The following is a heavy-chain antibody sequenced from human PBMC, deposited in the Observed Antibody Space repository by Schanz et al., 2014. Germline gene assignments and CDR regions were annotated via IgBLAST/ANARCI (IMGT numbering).Heavy chain of an antibody. CDR1: GYTFTSYG. J-gene: IGHJ2*01. Sequence: VKKPGASVKVSCTASGYTFTSYGITWVRQAPGQGLEWMGWISAYSGNTNYAQKFQGRVTLTTDTYTSTAYVVRRNCRSDDTVVYHCTRARGWSTLFSDYTRLGTLKYF. V-gene: IGHV1-18*01. CDR3: TRARGWSTLFSDYTRLGTLKYF. D-gene: IGHD4-4*01. CDR2: ISAYSGNT.